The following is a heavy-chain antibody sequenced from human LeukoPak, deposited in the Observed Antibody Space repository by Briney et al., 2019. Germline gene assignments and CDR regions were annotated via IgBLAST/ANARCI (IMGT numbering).Heavy chain of an antibody. Sequence: GGSLRLSCAASGFTFSSYAMHWVRKAPGKGLEWVAVISYDGSNKYYADSVKGRFTISRDNSKNTLYLQMNSLRAEDTAVYYCARGMVAGHGVDYWGQGTLVTVSS. CDR1: GFTFSSYA. J-gene: IGHJ4*02. CDR3: ARGMVAGHGVDY. CDR2: ISYDGSNK. V-gene: IGHV3-30-3*01. D-gene: IGHD6-19*01.